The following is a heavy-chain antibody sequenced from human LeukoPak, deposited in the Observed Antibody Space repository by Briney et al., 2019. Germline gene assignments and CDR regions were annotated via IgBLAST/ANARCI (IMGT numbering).Heavy chain of an antibody. V-gene: IGHV1-2*02. CDR1: GYTFAAYY. CDR2: INPNSGGT. Sequence: ASVKVSRKASGYTFAAYYMHWVRQAPGQGLERMGWINPNSGGTNYAQKFQGRVTMTRDTSISTAYMELSGLRSDDTAVYFCARDSDYDASGYSGTLYNFEYWGEGALVAVSS. J-gene: IGHJ4*02. D-gene: IGHD3-22*01. CDR3: ARDSDYDASGYSGTLYNFEY.